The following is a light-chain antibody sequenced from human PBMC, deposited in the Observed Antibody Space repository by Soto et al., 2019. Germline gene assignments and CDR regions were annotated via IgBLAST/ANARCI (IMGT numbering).Light chain of an antibody. Sequence: QSALTQPPSASGSPGQSVTISCTGTSSDVGANNYVSWYQQHPGQAPKLIIHEVDQRPSGVPDRFSGSKSGNTASLTVSGLQAEDEAVYYCSSYAGRNDFGVFGGGTQLTVL. CDR3: SSYAGRNDFGV. J-gene: IGLJ3*02. CDR1: SSDVGANNY. V-gene: IGLV2-8*01. CDR2: EVD.